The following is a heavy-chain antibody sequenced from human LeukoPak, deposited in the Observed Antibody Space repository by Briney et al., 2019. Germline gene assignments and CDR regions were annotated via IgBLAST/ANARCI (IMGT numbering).Heavy chain of an antibody. V-gene: IGHV4-59*08. Sequence: KASETLSLTCTVSGGSISSYYWSWIRQPPGKGLEWIGYIYYSGSTNYNPSLKSRVTISVDTSKNQFSLKLSSVTAADTAVYYCARQFVVVVTASGFDYWGQGTLVTVSS. J-gene: IGHJ4*02. CDR3: ARQFVVVVTASGFDY. D-gene: IGHD2-21*02. CDR1: GGSISSYY. CDR2: IYYSGST.